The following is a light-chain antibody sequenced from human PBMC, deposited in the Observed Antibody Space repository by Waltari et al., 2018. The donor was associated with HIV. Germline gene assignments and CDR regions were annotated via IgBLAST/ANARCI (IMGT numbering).Light chain of an antibody. J-gene: IGKJ4*01. Sequence: IVMTHSPRSLSVTPGEPASLSCRSRQSLLHSDGYDYLDWYVQEPGQSPQLLFYLTSNRAAGVPGRISGSGAGTNFTLKITRVEADDVVVYYCMQALQTITFGGGTKVEI. V-gene: IGKV2-28*01. CDR1: QSLLHSDGYDY. CDR2: LTS. CDR3: MQALQTIT.